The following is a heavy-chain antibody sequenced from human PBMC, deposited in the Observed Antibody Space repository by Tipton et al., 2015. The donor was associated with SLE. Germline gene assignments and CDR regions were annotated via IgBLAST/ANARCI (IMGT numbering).Heavy chain of an antibody. V-gene: IGHV3-23*01. CDR1: GFTFSNYA. D-gene: IGHD6-13*01. J-gene: IGHJ3*02. CDR2: ISGSGGST. Sequence: GSLRLSCAASGFTFSNYAMSWVRQAPGKGLEWVSAISGSGGSTYYADSVKGRFTISRDNSQSTLYVQMSSLRAEDTAVYYCAKGESQQLDPFDIWGQGTMVTVSS. CDR3: AKGESQQLDPFDI.